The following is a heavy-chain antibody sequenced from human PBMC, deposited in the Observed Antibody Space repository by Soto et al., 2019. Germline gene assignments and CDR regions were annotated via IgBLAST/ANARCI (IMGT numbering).Heavy chain of an antibody. CDR3: ANYYGDYAGGEFFQH. J-gene: IGHJ1*01. V-gene: IGHV3-23*01. D-gene: IGHD4-17*01. Sequence: EVQLLESGGDLVQPGGSLRLSCALSGFTFSNYAMNWVRQAPGKGLQWVSAITGNGRSTYYADSVKGRFTISRDNSKNTLYLQMNSLRAEDTAVYYCANYYGDYAGGEFFQHWGQSTLVTVSS. CDR1: GFTFSNYA. CDR2: ITGNGRST.